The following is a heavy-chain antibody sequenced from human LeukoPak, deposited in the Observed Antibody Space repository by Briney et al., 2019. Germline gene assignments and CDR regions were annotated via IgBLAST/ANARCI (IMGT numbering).Heavy chain of an antibody. CDR2: ISGSGGST. D-gene: IGHD6-19*01. V-gene: IGHV3-23*01. CDR3: AKDMTIAVAGTGFDY. Sequence: GGSLRLSCAASGVTFSSYAMSWVRQAPGKGLVWVSAISGSGGSTYYADSVKGRFTISRDNSKNPLYLQMNGLRAEDTAVYYCAKDMTIAVAGTGFDYWGQGTLVTVSS. CDR1: GVTFSSYA. J-gene: IGHJ4*02.